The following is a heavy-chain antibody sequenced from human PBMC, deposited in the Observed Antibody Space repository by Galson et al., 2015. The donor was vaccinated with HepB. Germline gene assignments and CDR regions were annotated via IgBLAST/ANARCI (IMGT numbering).Heavy chain of an antibody. CDR3: ARVLSSSWKVDY. Sequence: SVKVSCKASGYTFTSYDINWVRQATGQGLEWMGWMNPNSGNTGYAQKFQGRVTMTRNTSISTAYMELSSLRSEDTAVYYCARVLSSSWKVDYWGQGTLVTVS. CDR1: GYTFTSYD. CDR2: MNPNSGNT. J-gene: IGHJ4*02. D-gene: IGHD6-13*01. V-gene: IGHV1-8*01.